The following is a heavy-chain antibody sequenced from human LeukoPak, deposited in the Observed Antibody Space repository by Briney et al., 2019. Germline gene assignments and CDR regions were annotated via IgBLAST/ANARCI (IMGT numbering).Heavy chain of an antibody. CDR1: GFTFSSYA. CDR3: LTTVATHPDSVFDI. D-gene: IGHD4-23*01. J-gene: IGHJ3*02. V-gene: IGHV3-30-3*01. Sequence: GRSLRLSCAASGFTFSSYAMHWVRQAPGKGLERVAVISYDGSNKYYADSVKGRFTISRDNSKNTLYLQMNSLRAEDTAVYYCLTTVATHPDSVFDIWGQGTMVTVSS. CDR2: ISYDGSNK.